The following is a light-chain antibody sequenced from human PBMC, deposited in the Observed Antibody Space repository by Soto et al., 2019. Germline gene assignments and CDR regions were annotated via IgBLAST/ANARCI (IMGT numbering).Light chain of an antibody. Sequence: QSVLTQPASVSGSPGQSISLSCTGTSSDVGAYNYVSWYQQHPGKAPKLMIYEVSHRPSGVSDRFSGSKSGNTASLTISGIQADDEADYYCSSYTTFSTLVFGGGTKLTVL. CDR2: EVS. J-gene: IGLJ3*02. V-gene: IGLV2-14*01. CDR3: SSYTTFSTLV. CDR1: SSDVGAYNY.